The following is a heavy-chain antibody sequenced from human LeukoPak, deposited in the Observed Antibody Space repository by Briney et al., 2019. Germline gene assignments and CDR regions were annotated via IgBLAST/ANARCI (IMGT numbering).Heavy chain of an antibody. CDR2: ISGSGGST. D-gene: IGHD6-19*01. V-gene: IGHV3-23*01. J-gene: IGHJ4*02. CDR1: GSTFSSYA. Sequence: GESLRLSCAASGSTFSSYAMSWVRQAPGKGLEWVSAISGSGGSTYYADSVKGRFTISRDNSKNTLYLQMNTLRAEDTAVYYCAKFPGSSDWYSFDYWGQGTLVTVSS. CDR3: AKFPGSSDWYSFDY.